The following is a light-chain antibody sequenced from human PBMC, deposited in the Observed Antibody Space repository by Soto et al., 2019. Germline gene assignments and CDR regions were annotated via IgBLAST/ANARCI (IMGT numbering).Light chain of an antibody. J-gene: IGKJ1*01. CDR3: RRRQIWPRT. V-gene: IGKV3-20*01. CDR2: LAS. CDR1: QSVSSSY. Sequence: FTRTPGHRSVSPGEKATLSCKASQSVSSSYLAWYQHKPGQAPRLLIYLASNRAAGVPARFSGSGSGTDFTLTISDVEPEDFAVYYCRRRQIWPRTFGQGTKVDIK.